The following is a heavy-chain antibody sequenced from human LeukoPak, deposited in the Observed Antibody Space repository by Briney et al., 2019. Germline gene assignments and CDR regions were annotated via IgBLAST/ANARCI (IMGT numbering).Heavy chain of an antibody. CDR3: ATGRSTGYPYYFEY. Sequence: ASVKVSCKASGYTFTSYDVNWVRQATGQGLEWMGWMNPNSGGTGYAQKFQGRVTITRNTSISTAYMELSGLRSEDTAVYYCATGRSTGYPYYFEYWGQGTLVTVSS. CDR2: MNPNSGGT. J-gene: IGHJ4*02. CDR1: GYTFTSYD. V-gene: IGHV1-8*03. D-gene: IGHD5-12*01.